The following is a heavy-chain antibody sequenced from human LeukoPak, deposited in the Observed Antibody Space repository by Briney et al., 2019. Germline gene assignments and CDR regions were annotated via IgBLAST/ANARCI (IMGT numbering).Heavy chain of an antibody. J-gene: IGHJ5*02. CDR1: GFTFSNHA. CDR2: ISADAVDT. D-gene: IGHD2-8*02. Sequence: PGGSLRLSCVASGFTFSNHAMTWVRQAPGKGLEWVSAISADAVDTFYAPSVKGRFTISRDNSKNTMYLQINSLRAEDTAIYYCAKDVWWSVSWGQGTLVTVSP. CDR3: AKDVWWSVS. V-gene: IGHV3-23*01.